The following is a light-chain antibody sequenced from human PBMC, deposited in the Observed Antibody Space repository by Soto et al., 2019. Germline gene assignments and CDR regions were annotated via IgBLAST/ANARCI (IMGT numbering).Light chain of an antibody. V-gene: IGKV3-15*01. Sequence: EIVMTQSPATLSVSPGETATLSCRARQSVCYNLAWYRQEPGQAPRLLIYGAFTRATGIPARYSGSGSGTDFTLTISSLQSEDFAVYYCLQYKNWPPLTCGGGTKVEIK. CDR3: LQYKNWPPLT. CDR2: GAF. CDR1: QSVCYN. J-gene: IGKJ4*01.